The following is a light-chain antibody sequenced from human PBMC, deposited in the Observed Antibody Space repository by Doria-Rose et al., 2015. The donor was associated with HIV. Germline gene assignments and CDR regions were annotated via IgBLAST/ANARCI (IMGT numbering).Light chain of an antibody. J-gene: IGKJ3*01. V-gene: IGKV3-11*01. CDR3: QQRSNWPPVFT. CDR1: QSVSSN. Sequence: QSPATLSLSPGERATLSCRASQSVSSNLAWYQQKPGQAPRLLIYDASNRATGIPARFSGSGSGTGFTLTISSLEPEDFAVYFCQQRSNWPPVFTFGPGTKVDI. CDR2: DAS.